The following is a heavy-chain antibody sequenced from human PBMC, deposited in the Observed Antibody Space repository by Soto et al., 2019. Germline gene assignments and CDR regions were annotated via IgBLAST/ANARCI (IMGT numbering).Heavy chain of an antibody. V-gene: IGHV3-23*01. CDR2: ISGSGGSI. Sequence: EVQLLESGGGLVQPGGSLRLSCAASGFTFSSYAMSWVRQAPGKGLEWVSAISGSGGSIYYADSVKGRFTISRDNSKNTLYLQMNSLRAEDTAVYYCAKDQRWLRAYFDYWGQGTLVTVSS. CDR1: GFTFSSYA. J-gene: IGHJ4*02. D-gene: IGHD5-12*01. CDR3: AKDQRWLRAYFDY.